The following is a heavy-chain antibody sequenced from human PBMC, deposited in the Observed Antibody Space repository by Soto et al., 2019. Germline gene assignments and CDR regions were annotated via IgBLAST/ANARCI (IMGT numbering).Heavy chain of an antibody. CDR2: IIPIFGTA. V-gene: IGHV1-69*13. Sequence: SVKVSCKASGGTFSSYAISWVRQAPGQGLEWMGGIIPIFGTANYAQKFQGRVTITADESTSTAYMELSSLRSEDTAVYYCASPPSYYDFWSGPKYGMDVWGQGTTVTVSS. CDR3: ASPPSYYDFWSGPKYGMDV. CDR1: GGTFSSYA. D-gene: IGHD3-3*01. J-gene: IGHJ6*02.